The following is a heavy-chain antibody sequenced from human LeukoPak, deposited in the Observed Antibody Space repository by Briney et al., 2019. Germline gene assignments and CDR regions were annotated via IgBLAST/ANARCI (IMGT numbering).Heavy chain of an antibody. D-gene: IGHD1-26*01. CDR1: GFTFSNYV. Sequence: GGSLRLSCAASGFTFSNYVMSWVRQAPGKGLEYVSAISSNGGSTYYADSVKGRFTISRDNSKNTLYLQMSSLRAEDTAVYYCVKERLSGSYNYWGQGTLVTVSS. CDR3: VKERLSGSYNY. V-gene: IGHV3-64D*06. CDR2: ISSNGGST. J-gene: IGHJ4*02.